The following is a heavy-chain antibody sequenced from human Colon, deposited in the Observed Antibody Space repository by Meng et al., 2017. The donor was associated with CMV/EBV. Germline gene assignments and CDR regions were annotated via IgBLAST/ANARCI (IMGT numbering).Heavy chain of an antibody. CDR2: INSNGRGS. D-gene: IGHD2-8*01. J-gene: IGHJ5*02. V-gene: IGHV3-21*01. CDR3: ATAGGYSNNVYGVDP. CDR1: GFSLMTYT. Sequence: GESLKISCTASGFSLMTYTMIWVRQAPGKGLEWVTSINSNGRGSFYADSVKGRFTVSRDNAKKSVYLEMNNLRGDDTAVYYCATAGGYSNNVYGVDPWGQGTLVTVSS.